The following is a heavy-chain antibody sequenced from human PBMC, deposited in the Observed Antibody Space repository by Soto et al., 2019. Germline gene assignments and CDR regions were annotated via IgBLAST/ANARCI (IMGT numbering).Heavy chain of an antibody. V-gene: IGHV4-59*01. J-gene: IGHJ6*02. CDR2: IYYSGST. CDR3: STVTTTYYYGMDV. D-gene: IGHD4-17*01. Sequence: SETLSLTCTVSGGSISSYYWSWIRQPPGKGLEWIGYIYYSGSTNYNPSLKSRVTISVDTSKNQFSLKLSSVTAADTAVYYCSTVTTTYYYGMDVWGQGTTVTVSS. CDR1: GGSISSYY.